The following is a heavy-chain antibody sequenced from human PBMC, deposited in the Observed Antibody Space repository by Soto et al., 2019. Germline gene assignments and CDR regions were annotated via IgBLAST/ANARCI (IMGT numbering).Heavy chain of an antibody. CDR3: AGDLGSGSKWFDP. V-gene: IGHV3-21*01. D-gene: IGHD3-10*01. Sequence: GGSLRLSCTASGFTFSRYSMNGFRQAPGKGLEWVSSISSSGRYISYADSVKGRFTISRDNAKNSLYLQMNSLRADDSAVYYCAGDLGSGSKWFDPWGQGTLVTVSS. J-gene: IGHJ5*02. CDR2: ISSSGRYI. CDR1: GFTFSRYS.